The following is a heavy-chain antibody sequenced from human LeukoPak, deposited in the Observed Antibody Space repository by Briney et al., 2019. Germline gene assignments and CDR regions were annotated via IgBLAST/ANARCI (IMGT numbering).Heavy chain of an antibody. V-gene: IGHV3-30*04. CDR2: ISYDGSNK. Sequence: PGGSLRLSCAASGFTFSSYAMHWVRQAPGKGLEWVAVISYDGSNKYYADSVKGRFTISRDNSKNTLYLQMNSLRAEDTAVYYCAKDSDRLGIINYWGQGTLVTVSS. J-gene: IGHJ4*02. D-gene: IGHD7-27*01. CDR1: GFTFSSYA. CDR3: AKDSDRLGIINY.